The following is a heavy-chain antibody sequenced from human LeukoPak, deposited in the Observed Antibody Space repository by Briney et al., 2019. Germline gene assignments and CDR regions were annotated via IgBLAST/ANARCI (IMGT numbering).Heavy chain of an antibody. CDR2: IYPGDSDT. CDR3: ARPGYSNGWYGEFDY. V-gene: IGHV5-51*01. D-gene: IGHD6-19*01. Sequence: GESLQISCQGSGYSFTNYWIGWVRPMPGKGLEWMGIIYPGDSDTRYSPSFQGHVTISADKSISTAYLQWSSLKASDTAMYYCARPGYSNGWYGEFDYWGQGALVTVSS. J-gene: IGHJ4*02. CDR1: GYSFTNYW.